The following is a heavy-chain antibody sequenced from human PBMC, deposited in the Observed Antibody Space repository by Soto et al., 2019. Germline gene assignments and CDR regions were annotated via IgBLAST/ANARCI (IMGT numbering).Heavy chain of an antibody. Sequence: PSETLSLTCTVSGGSISGFYWNWIRQPPGKGLEWISFISYSGTPNYNPSLKSRVTMSVDTSKNQFSLELTSMTAADTAVYYCARASDASRLRPDYWGQGTLVTVSS. CDR3: ARASDASRLRPDY. J-gene: IGHJ4*02. CDR2: ISYSGTP. V-gene: IGHV4-59*01. CDR1: GGSISGFY. D-gene: IGHD2-21*02.